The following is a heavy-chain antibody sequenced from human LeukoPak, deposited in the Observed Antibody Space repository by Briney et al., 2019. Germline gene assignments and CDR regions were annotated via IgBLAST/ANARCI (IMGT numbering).Heavy chain of an antibody. J-gene: IGHJ6*02. CDR2: IYYSGST. D-gene: IGHD3-3*01. CDR3: ARGQGDFWSGYYPPPDYGMDV. Sequence: SETLSLTCTVSGGSISSGGYYWSWIRQHPGKGLEWIGYIYYSGSTYYNPSLKSRVTISVDTSKNQFSLKLSSVTAADTAVYYCARGQGDFWSGYYPPPDYGMDVWGQGTTVTVSS. CDR1: GGSISSGGYY. V-gene: IGHV4-31*03.